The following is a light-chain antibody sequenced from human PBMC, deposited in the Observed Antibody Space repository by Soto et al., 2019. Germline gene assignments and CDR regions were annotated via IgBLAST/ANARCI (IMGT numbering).Light chain of an antibody. CDR2: HAS. Sequence: DSQMTQSPSTQSASGGDRVASTCRASQSISNWLAWYQQKPGTAPKLLIYHASTLESGVPSRFSGSGSGTDFTLTISSLQPEDFATYYCQQANTFALTFGGGTKVDIK. V-gene: IGKV1-5*01. J-gene: IGKJ4*01. CDR3: QQANTFALT. CDR1: QSISNW.